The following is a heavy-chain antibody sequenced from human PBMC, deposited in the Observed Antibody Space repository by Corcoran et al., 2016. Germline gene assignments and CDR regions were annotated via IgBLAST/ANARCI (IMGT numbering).Heavy chain of an antibody. D-gene: IGHD6-13*01. Sequence: QVQLVQSGAEVKKPGSSVKVSCKASGGTFSSYAIIWVRQAPGQGLEWMGGVIPIFGTANYAQKFQGRVTITADESTSTVYMELSSLRSEDTAVYYCASKSGNAQQLPTRYYGMDVWGQGTTVTVSS. V-gene: IGHV1-69*01. J-gene: IGHJ6*02. CDR2: VIPIFGTA. CDR1: GGTFSSYA. CDR3: ASKSGNAQQLPTRYYGMDV.